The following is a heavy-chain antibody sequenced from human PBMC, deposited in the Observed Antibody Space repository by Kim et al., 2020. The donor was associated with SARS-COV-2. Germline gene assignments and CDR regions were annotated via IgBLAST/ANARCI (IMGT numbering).Heavy chain of an antibody. CDR3: ARDLGGLQSGMDV. V-gene: IGHV4-59*01. Sequence: YKPSPKSRVTISVDTSKNQFSLKRSSVTAADTAVYYCARDLGGLQSGMDVWGQGTTVTVSS. D-gene: IGHD3-16*01. J-gene: IGHJ6*02.